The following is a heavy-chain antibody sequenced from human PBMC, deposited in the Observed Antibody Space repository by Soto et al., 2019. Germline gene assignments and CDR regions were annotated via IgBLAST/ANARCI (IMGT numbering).Heavy chain of an antibody. D-gene: IGHD6-13*01. V-gene: IGHV4-59*12. CDR2: IYYSGST. CDR3: AREHSSSWYFDL. Sequence: QVQLQESGPGLVKPSETLSLTCTVSGGSISSYYWNWIRQPPGKGLEWIGYIYYSGSTNYNPSLKSRVTISVDTSKNQCSLKLSSVTAADTAVYYCAREHSSSWYFDLWGRGTLVTVSS. CDR1: GGSISSYY. J-gene: IGHJ2*01.